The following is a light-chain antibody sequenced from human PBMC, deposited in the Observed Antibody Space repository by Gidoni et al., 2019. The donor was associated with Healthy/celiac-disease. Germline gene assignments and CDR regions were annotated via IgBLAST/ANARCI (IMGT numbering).Light chain of an antibody. V-gene: IGLV2-18*02. CDR3: SSYTSSSTFVV. Sequence: GYPGQSVIISCTGTSSDVGSYNRVSWYQQPPGTAPKLMIYEVSNRPSGVPDRFSGSKSGNTASLTIAGLQAEDEADYYCSSYTSSSTFVVFGGGTKLTVL. CDR2: EVS. CDR1: SSDVGSYNR. J-gene: IGLJ2*01.